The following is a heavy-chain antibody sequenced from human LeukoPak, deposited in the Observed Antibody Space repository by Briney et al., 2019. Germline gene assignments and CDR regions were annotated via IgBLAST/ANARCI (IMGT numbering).Heavy chain of an antibody. Sequence: GGSLRLSCAASGFTFSSYEMNWVRQAPGKGLEWVSYISSSGSTIYYADSVKGRFTISRDNAKNSLYLQMNSPRAEDTAVYYCARMSWLLDYWGQGTLVTVSS. CDR2: ISSSGSTI. J-gene: IGHJ4*02. CDR3: ARMSWLLDY. V-gene: IGHV3-48*03. D-gene: IGHD6-19*01. CDR1: GFTFSSYE.